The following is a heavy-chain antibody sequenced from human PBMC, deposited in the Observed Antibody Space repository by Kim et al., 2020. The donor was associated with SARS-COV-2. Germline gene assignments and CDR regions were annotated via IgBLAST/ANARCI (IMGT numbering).Heavy chain of an antibody. D-gene: IGHD3-10*01. CDR2: IVVGSGNT. CDR3: AAKPGNYYGSGGNYYYGMDV. CDR1: GFTFTSSA. Sequence: SVKVSCKASGFTFTSSAVQWVRQARGQRLEWIGWIVVGSGNTNYAQKFQERVTITRDMSTSTAYMELSSLRSEDTAVYYCAAKPGNYYGSGGNYYYGMDVWGQGTTVTVSS. V-gene: IGHV1-58*01. J-gene: IGHJ6*02.